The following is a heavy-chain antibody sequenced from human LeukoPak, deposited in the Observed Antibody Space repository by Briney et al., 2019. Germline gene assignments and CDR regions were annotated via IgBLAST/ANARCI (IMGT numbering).Heavy chain of an antibody. D-gene: IGHD6-19*01. CDR1: GFIFRNYG. J-gene: IGHJ4*02. CDR3: ARDSRGGWSGYFDL. CDR2: IWHDGSAE. Sequence: GGSLRLSCAASGFIFRNYGMYWVRQVPGKGLEWVAVIWHDGSAEFYADSVKGRFSISRDDSKNTVYLQMNSLRVEDTALYYCARDSRGGWSGYFDLWGQGIVVTVSS. V-gene: IGHV3-33*07.